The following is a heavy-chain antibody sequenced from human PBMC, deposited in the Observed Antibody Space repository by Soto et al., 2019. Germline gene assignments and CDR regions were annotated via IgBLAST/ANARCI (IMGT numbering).Heavy chain of an antibody. V-gene: IGHV4-30-2*01. Sequence: SGTLSLTCAVSGGSFSSGGLSWSWIRQPPGKGLEWIGYIYHSRSTYYNPSLKSRVTISVDRSKNQFSLKLSSVTAADTAVYYCDRQVEMATIFDYWGQGTLVTVSS. CDR2: IYHSRST. CDR1: GGSFSSGGLS. J-gene: IGHJ4*02. CDR3: DRQVEMATIFDY. D-gene: IGHD5-12*01.